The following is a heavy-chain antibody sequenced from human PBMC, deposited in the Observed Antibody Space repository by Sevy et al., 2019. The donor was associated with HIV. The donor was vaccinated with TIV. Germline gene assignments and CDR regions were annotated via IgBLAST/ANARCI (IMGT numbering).Heavy chain of an antibody. CDR2: ISWDDDK. V-gene: IGHV2-5*02. CDR3: AYLGDFYGSGTLGWFDP. CDR1: GFSLTSSGVG. Sequence: SGPTLVKPTQTLTLTCTFSGFSLTSSGVGVGWIRQPPGKALEWLALISWDDDKRYSPSLNNRLTITKDTSNNHVVLMMTNPDTVDTGTYYGAYLGDFYGSGTLGWFDPWGQGTLVTVSS. D-gene: IGHD3-10*01. J-gene: IGHJ5*02.